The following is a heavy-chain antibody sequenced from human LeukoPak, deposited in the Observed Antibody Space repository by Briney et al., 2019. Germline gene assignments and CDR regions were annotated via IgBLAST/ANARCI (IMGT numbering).Heavy chain of an antibody. J-gene: IGHJ4*02. CDR1: GFTFSSYA. CDR3: ARDRYSGSPVYYFDY. Sequence: GGSLRLFCAASGFTFSSYAMHLVRQAPGKGLEYVSAISSNGGSTYYANSVKGRFTISGDNSKNTLYLQMGSLGAEDMAVYYCARDRYSGSPVYYFDYWGQGTLVTVSS. CDR2: ISSNGGST. D-gene: IGHD1-26*01. V-gene: IGHV3-64*01.